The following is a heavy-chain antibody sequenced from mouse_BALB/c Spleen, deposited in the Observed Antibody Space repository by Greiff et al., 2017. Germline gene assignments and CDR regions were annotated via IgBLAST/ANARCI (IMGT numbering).Heavy chain of an antibody. J-gene: IGHJ1*01. Sequence: EVQRVESGPGLVKPSQSLSLTCTVTGYSITSDYAWNWIRQFPGNKLEWMGYISYSGSTSYNPSLKSRISITRDTSKNQFFLQLNSVTTEDTATYYCARYYGNPDWYFDVWGAGTTVTVSS. CDR2: ISYSGST. V-gene: IGHV3-2*02. CDR3: ARYYGNPDWYFDV. D-gene: IGHD2-1*01. CDR1: GYSITSDYA.